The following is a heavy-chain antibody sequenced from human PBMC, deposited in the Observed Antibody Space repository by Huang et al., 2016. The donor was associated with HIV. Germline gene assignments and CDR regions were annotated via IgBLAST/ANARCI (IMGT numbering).Heavy chain of an antibody. J-gene: IGHJ6*02. CDR3: AREGQGYAMDV. V-gene: IGHV1-46*01. Sequence: QVQLVQSGAEVKKPGASVKFSCKTSGYTFTSYSIHWVRQAPGQGLEWMGIINPDVDSTSYAPKFQGRVTMTRDTSTSTVYMELSSLRSEDTAMYYCAREGQGYAMDVWGQGTTVTVSS. CDR1: GYTFTSYS. CDR2: INPDVDST.